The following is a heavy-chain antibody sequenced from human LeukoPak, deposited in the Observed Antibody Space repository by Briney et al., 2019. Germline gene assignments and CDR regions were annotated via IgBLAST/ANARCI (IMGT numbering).Heavy chain of an antibody. D-gene: IGHD1-26*01. J-gene: IGHJ4*02. CDR3: ARHGASGSYLYYFDY. CDR2: IYYSGST. V-gene: IGHV4-59*08. CDR1: GGSISSYY. Sequence: SETLSLTCTVSGGSISSYYWSWIRQTPGKGLEWIGDIYYSGSTNYNPSLKSRVTISVDTSKNQFSLKLSSVTAADTAVYFCARHGASGSYLYYFDYWGQGTLVTVSS.